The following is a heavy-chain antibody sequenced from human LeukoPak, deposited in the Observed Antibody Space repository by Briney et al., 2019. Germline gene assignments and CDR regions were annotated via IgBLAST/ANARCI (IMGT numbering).Heavy chain of an antibody. D-gene: IGHD1-14*01. CDR3: AKASELGDFPNYFYYGMDV. CDR1: GFTFSTFD. V-gene: IGHV3-48*01. CDR2: ISSGSSTI. Sequence: GGSLRLSCAASGFTFSTFDMNWVRQAPGKGLEWVSYISSGSSTIYYADSVKGRFTISRDNSKNTLFLQMNSLRAEDTAVYYCAKASELGDFPNYFYYGMDVWGQGTTVTVSS. J-gene: IGHJ6*02.